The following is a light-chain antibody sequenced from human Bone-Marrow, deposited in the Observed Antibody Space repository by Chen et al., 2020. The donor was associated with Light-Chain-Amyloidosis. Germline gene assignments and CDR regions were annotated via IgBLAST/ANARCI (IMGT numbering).Light chain of an antibody. CDR2: ESS. CDR3: CSYAGMRTHI. J-gene: IGLJ1*01. V-gene: IGLV2-23*01. Sequence: QSALTQPASVSGSPGQSITISCTGGNGYFGHYDLVSWYQQHPGQAPKLLIYESSKLPSGISTRFAGSESGNTAYLKISGLQDACEAVCYCCSYAGMRTHIFGAGTKVTV. CDR1: NGYFGHYDL.